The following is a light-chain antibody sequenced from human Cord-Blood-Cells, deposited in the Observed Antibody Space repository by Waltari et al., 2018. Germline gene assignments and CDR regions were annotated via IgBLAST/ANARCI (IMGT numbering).Light chain of an antibody. V-gene: IGKV3-11*01. J-gene: IGKJ2*01. CDR2: DAS. CDR3: QQRSNWTPKYT. Sequence: EIVLTQSPATLSSSPGERSTLSCRASYGYSSYLAWYQQKPGQPPRLLIYDASDRATGIPARFSGRGSGTDFNHNISSLEPEDFAVYCCQQRSNWTPKYTFGQGTKLEIK. CDR1: YGYSSY.